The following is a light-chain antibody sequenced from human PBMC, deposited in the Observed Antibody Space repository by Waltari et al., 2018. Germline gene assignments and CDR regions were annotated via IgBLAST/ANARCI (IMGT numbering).Light chain of an antibody. CDR1: SLRSSY. V-gene: IGLV3-19*01. CDR2: GKT. J-gene: IGLJ2*01. Sequence: SSELTQDPAVPVALGQTVRITCQGASLRSSYASWYQQKPGQAPVLVIYGKTNRPSGIPDRFSGSTSRNTASLTITGAQAEDEADYYCFSRDSSGNLVVFGGGTKLTVL. CDR3: FSRDSSGNLVV.